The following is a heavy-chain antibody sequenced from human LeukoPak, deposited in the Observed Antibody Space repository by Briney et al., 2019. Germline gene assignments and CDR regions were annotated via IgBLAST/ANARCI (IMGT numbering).Heavy chain of an antibody. CDR2: ISHTGSTM. CDR1: GGSISSGGYY. Sequence: LSLTCTVSGGSISSGGYYWSWVRQAPGKGLEWVSYISHTGSTMSYADSVKGRFTISRDNARNSLHLQMNSLRAEDTAVYYCAIPPLSGTGSSRPLAEMDVWGQGTTVTVSS. V-gene: IGHV3-11*04. J-gene: IGHJ6*02. D-gene: IGHD3-10*01. CDR3: AIPPLSGTGSSRPLAEMDV.